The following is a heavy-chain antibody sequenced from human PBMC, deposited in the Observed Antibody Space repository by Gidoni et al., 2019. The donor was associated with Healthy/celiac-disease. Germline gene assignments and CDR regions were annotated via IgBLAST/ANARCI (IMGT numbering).Heavy chain of an antibody. CDR1: GGSISSSSYY. CDR2: IYYSGST. D-gene: IGHD5-18*01. V-gene: IGHV4-39*01. CDR3: ARLPHVDTAMVTSLYFDY. J-gene: IGHJ4*02. Sequence: QLQLQESGPGLVKPSETLSLTCTVSGGSISSSSYYWGWIRQPPGKGLEWIGSIYYSGSTYYNPSLKSRVTISVDTSKNQFSLKLSSVTAADTAVYYCARLPHVDTAMVTSLYFDYWGQGTLVTVSS.